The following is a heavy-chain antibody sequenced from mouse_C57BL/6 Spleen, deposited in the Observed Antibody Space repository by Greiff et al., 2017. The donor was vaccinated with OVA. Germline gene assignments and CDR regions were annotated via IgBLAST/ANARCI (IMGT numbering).Heavy chain of an antibody. V-gene: IGHV5-17*01. J-gene: IGHJ1*03. CDR1: GFTFSDYG. D-gene: IGHD1-1*01. Sequence: EVTLVESGGGLVKPGGSLKLSCAASGFTFSDYGMHWVRQAPEKGLEWVAYISSGSSTIYYAATVKGRFTISRVNAKNTLFLRMSSLRSEDTAMYYSARPHYYCSSYDWYFDVWGKGTTVTVSS. CDR3: ARPHYYCSSYDWYFDV. CDR2: ISSGSSTI.